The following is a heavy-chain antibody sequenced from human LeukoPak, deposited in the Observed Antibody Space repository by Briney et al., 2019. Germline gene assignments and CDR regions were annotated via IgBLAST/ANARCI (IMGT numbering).Heavy chain of an antibody. D-gene: IGHD3/OR15-3a*01. CDR1: GFTFSSYA. CDR2: ISASGDSS. V-gene: IGHV3-23*01. CDR3: AKGTSPLGAFDY. Sequence: PGGSLRLSCAASGFTFSSYAMSWVRQAPGKGLEWVSAISASGDSSYYADPVKGRFTSSRDNSKNTLYLQMNSLIAEDTAIYYCAKGTSPLGAFDYWGQGTLVTVSS. J-gene: IGHJ4*02.